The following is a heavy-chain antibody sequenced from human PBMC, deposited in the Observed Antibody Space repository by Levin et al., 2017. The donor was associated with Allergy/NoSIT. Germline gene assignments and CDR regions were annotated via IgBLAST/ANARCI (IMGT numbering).Heavy chain of an antibody. CDR3: TKPPDDSSGTPQSFDS. V-gene: IGHV3-49*04. CDR2: IRSKAYGGTT. Sequence: PGGSLRLSCTASGFTFGDYAMSWVRQAPGKGLEWVGFIRSKAYGGTTEYAASVKGRFTISRDDSKSIAYLQMNSLKTEDTAVYYCTKPPDDSSGTPQSFDSWGQGTMVTVSS. D-gene: IGHD3-22*01. CDR1: GFTFGDYA. J-gene: IGHJ3*02.